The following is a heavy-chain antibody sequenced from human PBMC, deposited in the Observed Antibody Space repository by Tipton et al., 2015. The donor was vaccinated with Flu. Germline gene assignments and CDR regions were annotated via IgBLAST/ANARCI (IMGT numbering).Heavy chain of an antibody. CDR3: ARSTYYYGSGSSDY. CDR2: ISHTGRT. CDR1: DCSISSGYY. D-gene: IGHD3-10*01. V-gene: IGHV4-38-2*01. J-gene: IGHJ4*02. Sequence: TLSLTCAVSDCSISSGYYWGWIRQPPGKGLEWIGCISHTGRTYYNPSLKSRVTISVDTAKNQFSQRLNSVTASDTAVYYCARSTYYYGSGSSDYWGQGTLVTVSS.